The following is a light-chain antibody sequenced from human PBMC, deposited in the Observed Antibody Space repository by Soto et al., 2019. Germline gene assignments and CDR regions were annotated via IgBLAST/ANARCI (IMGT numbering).Light chain of an antibody. CDR2: GAS. V-gene: IGKV3-20*01. Sequence: EIVLTQSPGTLSLSPGERATLSCRASQSVSSSYLAWYQHKPGQAPRLLIYGASSSAPAIPDRFSGSGSGTAYTIPISRLEPEDFAVYYCQQYGSSPHTFGQGTKLEIK. CDR1: QSVSSSY. CDR3: QQYGSSPHT. J-gene: IGKJ2*01.